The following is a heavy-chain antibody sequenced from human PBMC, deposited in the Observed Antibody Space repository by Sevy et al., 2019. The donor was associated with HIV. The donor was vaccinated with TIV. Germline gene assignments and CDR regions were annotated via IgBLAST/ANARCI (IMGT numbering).Heavy chain of an antibody. CDR3: AGGRLGIKVSAEWGGDMDV. V-gene: IGHV3-33*01. CDR2: IRYDGSNK. J-gene: IGHJ6*01. D-gene: IGHD3-9*01. CDR1: GFTLSSYG. Sequence: GGSLRLSCAASGFTLSSYGMHWVRQAPGKGMEWVAVIRYDGSNKYYADSVKGRSTISRDNSKNTLYLQMNSLRAEDTAVCYCAGGRLGIKVSAEWGGDMDVWGQGTTVTVSS.